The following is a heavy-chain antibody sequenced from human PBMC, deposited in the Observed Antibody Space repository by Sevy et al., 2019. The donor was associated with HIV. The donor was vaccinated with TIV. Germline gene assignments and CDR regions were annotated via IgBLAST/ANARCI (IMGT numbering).Heavy chain of an antibody. CDR2: ISGSSTTI. CDR1: GFTFREYS. D-gene: IGHD6-25*01. CDR3: ARSLAADENWFDP. V-gene: IGHV3-48*01. Sequence: GESLKISCVGSGFTFREYSMNWVRQAPGKGLEWVSYISGSSTTIEHADSVKGRFSISRDNADNSVFLQMNRLRVEDTAVYYCARSLAADENWFDPWGQGTLVTVSS. J-gene: IGHJ5*02.